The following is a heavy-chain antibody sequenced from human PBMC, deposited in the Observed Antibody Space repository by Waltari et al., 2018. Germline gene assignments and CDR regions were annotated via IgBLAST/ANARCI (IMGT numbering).Heavy chain of an antibody. Sequence: QVQLQESGPGLVKPSETLSLTCAVSGYSISSGYYWGWIRQPPGKGLEYIGYISGSSGSTYYNPSLKSRVTISKDTSKNQFSLKLSSVTAADTAVYYCARLPLGVVVVMSALYFDSWGQGVLVTVSS. CDR1: GYSISSGYY. CDR3: ARLPLGVVVVMSALYFDS. V-gene: IGHV4-38-2*01. CDR2: ISGSSGST. J-gene: IGHJ4*02. D-gene: IGHD2-15*01.